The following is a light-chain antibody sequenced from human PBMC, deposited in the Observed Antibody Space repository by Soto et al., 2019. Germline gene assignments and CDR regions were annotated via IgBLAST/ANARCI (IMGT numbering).Light chain of an antibody. Sequence: EIVLTQSPATLSLSPGERATLSCRASQSVSSYLAWYQQKPGQAPRLLIYDASNRATGIPARFSGSGSGTDFTLTISSLEPEDFEVYYCQQRRKWPLTLGGGTKVEIK. J-gene: IGKJ4*01. CDR1: QSVSSY. V-gene: IGKV3-11*01. CDR2: DAS. CDR3: QQRRKWPLT.